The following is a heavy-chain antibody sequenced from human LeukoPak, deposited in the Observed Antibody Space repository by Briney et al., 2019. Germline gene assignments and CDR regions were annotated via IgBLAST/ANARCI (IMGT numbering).Heavy chain of an antibody. J-gene: IGHJ3*02. Sequence: PGGSLRLSCAASGFTFYKYGMQWVRPAPGKGLEWVSYISYDGSTKYYPDSVKGRFTISRDNSKKTLYLQMNSLRAEDTAVFYCATDFYDSRGYYGDAFKIWGQGTLVTVSS. V-gene: IGHV3-30*03. CDR1: GFTFYKYG. CDR3: ATDFYDSRGYYGDAFKI. CDR2: ISYDGSTK. D-gene: IGHD3-22*01.